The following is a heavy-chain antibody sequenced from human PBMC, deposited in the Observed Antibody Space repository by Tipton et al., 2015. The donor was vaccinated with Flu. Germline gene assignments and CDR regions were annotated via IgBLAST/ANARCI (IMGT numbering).Heavy chain of an antibody. Sequence: TLSLTCAVYGGSFTDYYWSWIRQPQGKGLEWIGEINHSGSTNYNPSLKSRVTISADTSKKQFSLKLNSVTAADTAVYFCATKFANWGVWEPRDYWGQGTLVTVS. CDR2: INHSGST. CDR1: GGSFTDYY. CDR3: ATKFANWGVWEPRDY. D-gene: IGHD7-27*01. J-gene: IGHJ4*02. V-gene: IGHV4-34*01.